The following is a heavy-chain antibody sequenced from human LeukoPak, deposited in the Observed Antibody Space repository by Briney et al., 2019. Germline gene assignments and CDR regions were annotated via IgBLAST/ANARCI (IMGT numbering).Heavy chain of an antibody. D-gene: IGHD4/OR15-4a*01. J-gene: IGHJ3*02. V-gene: IGHV4-61*02. CDR2: IYTSGST. CDR3: ARQLDMVVTLDAFDI. CDR1: GGSISSGSYY. Sequence: SETLSLTCTVSGGSISSGSYYWSWIRQPAGKGLEWIGRIYTSGSTNYNPSLKSRVTISVDTSKNQFSLKLSSVTAADTAVYYYARQLDMVVTLDAFDIWGQGTMVTVSS.